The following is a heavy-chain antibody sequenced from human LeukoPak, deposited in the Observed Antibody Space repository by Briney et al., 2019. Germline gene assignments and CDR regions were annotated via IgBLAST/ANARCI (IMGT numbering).Heavy chain of an antibody. J-gene: IGHJ4*02. D-gene: IGHD5-18*01. CDR3: ARGSGYSYGWIDY. V-gene: IGHV3-53*01. Sequence: GGSLRLSCAASGFTVSTNYMGWVRQAPGKGLEWVSVVYSGSYTYYADSVKGRFTISRDNSKNTLYLQMNSLRAEDTAVYYCARGSGYSYGWIDYWGQGTLVTVSS. CDR2: VYSGSYT. CDR1: GFTVSTNY.